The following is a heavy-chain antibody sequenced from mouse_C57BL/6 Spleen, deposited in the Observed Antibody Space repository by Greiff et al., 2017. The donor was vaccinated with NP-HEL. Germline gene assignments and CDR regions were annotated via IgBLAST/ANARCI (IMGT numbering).Heavy chain of an antibody. D-gene: IGHD1-1*01. J-gene: IGHJ1*03. V-gene: IGHV1-69*01. Sequence: VQLQQPGAELVMPGASVKLSCKASGYTFTSYWMHWVKQRPGQGLEWIGEIDPSDSYTNYNQKFKGKSTLTVDKSSSTAYMQLSSLTSEDSAVYYCARFITTLRYFDVWGTGTTVTVSS. CDR2: IDPSDSYT. CDR1: GYTFTSYW. CDR3: ARFITTLRYFDV.